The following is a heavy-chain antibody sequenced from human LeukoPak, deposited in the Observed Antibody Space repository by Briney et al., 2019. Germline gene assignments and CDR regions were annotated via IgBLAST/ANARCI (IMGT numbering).Heavy chain of an antibody. D-gene: IGHD2-21*01. Sequence: GGSLRLSCVGSGFTFRSHAMSWVRQAPEKGLEFVSGIYENGGTTYYADSVKGRFSISRDNSKNTLYLQMDSLRGEDMAVYYCAKDFRIGYSAHFDYLGQGALVTVSS. CDR1: GFTFRSHA. CDR2: IYENGGTT. V-gene: IGHV3-23*01. CDR3: AKDFRIGYSAHFDY. J-gene: IGHJ4*02.